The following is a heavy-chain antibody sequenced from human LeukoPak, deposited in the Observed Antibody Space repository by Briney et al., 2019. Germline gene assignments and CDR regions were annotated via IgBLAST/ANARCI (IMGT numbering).Heavy chain of an antibody. CDR2: ISSSSSLM. Sequence: GGSLRLSCGVSGFNFNTYNMNWVRQDPGKGLEWVSTISSSSSLMYYADSVRGRFTISRDKAKRSLYLQMNRLRDEDTDVYYCARASGGYRGYDLYYRDYWGQGSLVTVSS. V-gene: IGHV3-21*01. CDR1: GFNFNTYN. D-gene: IGHD5-12*01. CDR3: ARASGGYRGYDLYYRDY. J-gene: IGHJ4*02.